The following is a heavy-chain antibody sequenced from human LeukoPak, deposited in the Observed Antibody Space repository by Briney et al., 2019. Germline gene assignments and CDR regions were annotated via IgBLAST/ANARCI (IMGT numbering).Heavy chain of an antibody. CDR1: GYSISRGYQ. Sequence: SETLSLTCAVSGYSISRGYQWSWIRQSPGKGLEWIGSIYHIGSAHYNPSLKSRVTISVETSKNQFSLKMYSVTAADTAVYYCARDPRWLTPDCTSTSCYENYFDPWGQGTLVTVSS. J-gene: IGHJ5*02. CDR3: ARDPRWLTPDCTSTSCYENYFDP. V-gene: IGHV4-38-2*02. CDR2: IYHIGSA. D-gene: IGHD2-2*01.